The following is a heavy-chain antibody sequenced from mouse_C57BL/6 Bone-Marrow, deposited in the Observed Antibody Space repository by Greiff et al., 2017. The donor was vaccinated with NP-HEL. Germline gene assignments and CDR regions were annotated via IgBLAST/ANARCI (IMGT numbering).Heavy chain of an antibody. J-gene: IGHJ2*01. V-gene: IGHV1-82*01. CDR2: IYPGSGST. CDR3: ARGLSFDY. D-gene: IGHD3-1*01. Sequence: QVQLQQSGPELVKPGASVKISCKASGYAFSSSWMNWVKQRPGKGLEWIGDIYPGSGSTNYNEKFKSKATLTVDTSSSTAYMQLSSLTSEDSAVYYCARGLSFDYWGQGTTLTVSS. CDR1: GYAFSSSW.